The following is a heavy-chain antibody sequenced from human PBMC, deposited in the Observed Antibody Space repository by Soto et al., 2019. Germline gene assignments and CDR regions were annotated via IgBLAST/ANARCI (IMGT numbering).Heavy chain of an antibody. Sequence: ASVKVSCKASGYTFTSYGISWVRQAPGQGLEWMGWISAYNGNTNYAQKLQGRVTMTTDTSTSTAYMELRSLRSDDTAVCYCARSAGYYCSGGSCYLYYWGQGTLVTVSS. V-gene: IGHV1-18*01. D-gene: IGHD2-15*01. CDR3: ARSAGYYCSGGSCYLYY. CDR1: GYTFTSYG. J-gene: IGHJ4*02. CDR2: ISAYNGNT.